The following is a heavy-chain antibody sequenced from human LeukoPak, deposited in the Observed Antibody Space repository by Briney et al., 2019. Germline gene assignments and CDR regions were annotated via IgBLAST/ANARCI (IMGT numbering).Heavy chain of an antibody. CDR3: ARGSAAAAGSGGFDY. CDR1: GYTFTGYY. J-gene: IGHJ4*02. D-gene: IGHD6-13*01. V-gene: IGHV1-18*04. Sequence: AASVKVSCKASGYTFTGYYMHWLRQAPGQGLEWMGWISAYNVNTNYAQKLQGRVTMTTDTSTSTAYMELRSLRSDDTAVYYCARGSAAAAGSGGFDYWGQGTLVTVSS. CDR2: ISAYNVNT.